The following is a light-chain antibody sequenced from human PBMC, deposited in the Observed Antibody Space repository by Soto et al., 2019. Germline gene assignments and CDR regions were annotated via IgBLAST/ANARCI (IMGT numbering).Light chain of an antibody. J-gene: IGLJ3*02. CDR2: DVS. CDR1: RSDVGDYNL. CDR3: TSYSTTSALEV. V-gene: IGLV2-14*03. Sequence: QSALTQPASVSGSPGQSITISCTGTRSDVGDYNLVSWYQQHPGKAPKLIIFDVSDRPSGVSDRFSGSKSGNTASLTISGLQAEDEADYYCTSYSTTSALEVFGVGTNVTVL.